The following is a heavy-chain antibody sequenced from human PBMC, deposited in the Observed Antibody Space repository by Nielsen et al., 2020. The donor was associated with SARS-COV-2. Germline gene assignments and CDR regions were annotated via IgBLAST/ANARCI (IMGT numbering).Heavy chain of an antibody. CDR2: ISGSGGST. Sequence: GESLKISCAASGFTFSSYAMSWVRQAPGKELEWVSAISGSGGSTYYADSVKGRFTISRDNSKNTLYLQMNSLRAEDTAVYYCASTHRVRPREEDYWGQGTLVTVSS. J-gene: IGHJ4*02. CDR3: ASTHRVRPREEDY. CDR1: GFTFSSYA. D-gene: IGHD1-1*01. V-gene: IGHV3-23*01.